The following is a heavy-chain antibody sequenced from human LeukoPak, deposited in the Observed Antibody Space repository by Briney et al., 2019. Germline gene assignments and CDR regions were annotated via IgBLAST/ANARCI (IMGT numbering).Heavy chain of an antibody. CDR2: VRTTAEGETT. Sequence: GGSLRLSCEGSGFNFNYAWMSWIRQAPGKGLEWVGRVRTTAEGETTDYAAPVRGRFMISRDDSKSMVYLQMNRLETEDTAIYYCTAGLGKTDDDSWGQGTLVTVSS. V-gene: IGHV3-15*01. J-gene: IGHJ4*02. CDR1: GFNFNYAW. CDR3: TAGLGKTDDDS. D-gene: IGHD4-11*01.